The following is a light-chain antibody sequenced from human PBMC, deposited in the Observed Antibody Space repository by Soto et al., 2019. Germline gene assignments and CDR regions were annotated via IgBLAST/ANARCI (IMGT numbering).Light chain of an antibody. CDR1: RSDIGAYNY. J-gene: IGLJ2*01. CDR2: EVT. V-gene: IGLV2-8*01. Sequence: QSALTQPPSASGSPGQSVTISCTGTRSDIGAYNYVSWYQQHPGKAPKLMIYEVTKRPSGVPDRFSGSKSGNTASLTVSGLQAEDEAGYYCSSYGGSNNYVLFGGGTQLTVL. CDR3: SSYGGSNNYVL.